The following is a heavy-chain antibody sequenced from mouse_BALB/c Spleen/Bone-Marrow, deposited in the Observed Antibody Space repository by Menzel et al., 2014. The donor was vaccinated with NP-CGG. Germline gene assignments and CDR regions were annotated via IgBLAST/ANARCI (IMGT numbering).Heavy chain of an antibody. V-gene: IGHV5-6-3*01. Sequence: EVQGVESGGGLVQPGGSLKLSCAASGFTFSSYGMSWVRQTPDKRLELVATINSNGGSTYYPDSVKGRFTISRDNAKNTLYLQMSSLKSEDTAMYYCARDRYYGYAMDYWGQGTSVTVSS. CDR2: INSNGGST. D-gene: IGHD1-1*01. CDR1: GFTFSSYG. CDR3: ARDRYYGYAMDY. J-gene: IGHJ4*01.